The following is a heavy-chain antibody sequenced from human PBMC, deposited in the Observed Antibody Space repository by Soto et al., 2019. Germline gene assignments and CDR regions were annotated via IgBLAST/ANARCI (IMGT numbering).Heavy chain of an antibody. J-gene: IGHJ3*01. CDR1: VFTSSG. Sequence: QDQLVQAGAEVKKPGASVTVSCKDSVFTSSGSSWVRQAPGQRLEGMGWISTHDGNTIYAQKFQGRVIMTMDTSTTTDYMELRSMRPDDTAVYLCAREWILGLVDSYDLWGQGTMVTVSS. V-gene: IGHV1-18*04. CDR2: ISTHDGNT. D-gene: IGHD3-3*01. CDR3: AREWILGLVDSYDL.